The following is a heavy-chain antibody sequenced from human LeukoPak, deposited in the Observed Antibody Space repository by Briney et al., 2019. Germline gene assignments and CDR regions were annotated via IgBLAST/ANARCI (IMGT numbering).Heavy chain of an antibody. CDR1: GGSFSGYY. V-gene: IGHV4-34*01. J-gene: IGHJ4*02. CDR3: ARGLTTTVTRQFDY. D-gene: IGHD4-17*01. CDR2: INHSGST. Sequence: TPSETLSLTCAVYGGSFSGYYWSWIRQPPGKGLEWIGEINHSGSTNYNPSLKSRVTISVDTSKNQFSLKLSSVTAADTAVYYCARGLTTTVTRQFDYWGQGTLVTVSS.